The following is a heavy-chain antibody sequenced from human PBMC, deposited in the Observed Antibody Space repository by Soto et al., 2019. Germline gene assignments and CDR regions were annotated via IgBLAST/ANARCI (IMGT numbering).Heavy chain of an antibody. D-gene: IGHD2-21*02. J-gene: IGHJ4*02. CDR2: IWYDGSKK. V-gene: IGHV3-33*01. CDR3: ARDLCGGDCYPPDY. Sequence: QPGGSLRLSCAASGFTFSSYGMHWVRQAPGKGLEWVAVIWYDGSKKYYADSVRGRFTISRDNSKNTLYLQMNSLRAEDTAVYYCARDLCGGDCYPPDYWGQGSRVTVSS. CDR1: GFTFSSYG.